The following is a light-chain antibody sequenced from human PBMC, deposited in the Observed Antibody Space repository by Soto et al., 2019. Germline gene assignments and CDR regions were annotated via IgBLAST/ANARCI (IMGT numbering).Light chain of an antibody. V-gene: IGKV3-20*01. CDR3: QQYGNAPFT. J-gene: IGKJ3*01. CDR1: QSVSRSY. Sequence: EIELTQSPGTLSFSPGERATLTCRASQSVSRSYLAWFQQKPGQAPRLLIYGASSRATGIPDRFSGSGSGTDFTLTISQLEPEDFAVYYCQQYGNAPFTFGPGTKVDI. CDR2: GAS.